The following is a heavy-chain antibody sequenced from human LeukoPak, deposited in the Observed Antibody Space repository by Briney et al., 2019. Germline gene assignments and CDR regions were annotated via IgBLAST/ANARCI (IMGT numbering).Heavy chain of an antibody. CDR2: ISYHGKDQ. CDR1: GFIFSNYA. V-gene: IGHV3-30*04. J-gene: IGHJ4*02. Sequence: GGSLRLSCAAAGFIFSNYAMHWVRQAPGKGLDWVAVISYHGKDQYYADSVKGRFTISRDYSKNTLDLQMNSLRTEDTAVYYCVRQDCSGGSCYLDSWGQGTLVTVSS. CDR3: VRQDCSGGSCYLDS. D-gene: IGHD2-15*01.